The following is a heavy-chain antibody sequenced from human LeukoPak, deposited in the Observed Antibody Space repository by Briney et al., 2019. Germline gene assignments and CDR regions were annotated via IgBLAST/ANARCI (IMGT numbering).Heavy chain of an antibody. D-gene: IGHD5-18*01. CDR2: ISSNGDTT. CDR1: GFTFSNYA. CDR3: VKDSDTAMAGFDY. V-gene: IGHV3-64D*09. Sequence: GGSLRLSCSASGFTFSNYAMHWVRQAPGKGLEYVSGISSNGDTTYYADSVKGRFTISRDNSKNTLYLQMSSLRAEDTAVYYCVKDSDTAMAGFDYWGQGTLVTVSS. J-gene: IGHJ4*02.